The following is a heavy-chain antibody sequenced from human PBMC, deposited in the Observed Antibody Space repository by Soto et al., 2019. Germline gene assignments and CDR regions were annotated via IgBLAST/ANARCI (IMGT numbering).Heavy chain of an antibody. CDR3: ARDSYYGSGSYPPHY. CDR2: ISGSGDGT. J-gene: IGHJ4*02. CDR1: GFRLNSYA. Sequence: GGSLRLSCAASGFRLNSYAMTWVRQAPGKGLEWVSGISGSGDGTYYADSVKGRFTISRDNSKNTLYLQMNSLRAEDTALYYCARDSYYGSGSYPPHYWGQGAQVTVSS. D-gene: IGHD3-10*01. V-gene: IGHV3-23*01.